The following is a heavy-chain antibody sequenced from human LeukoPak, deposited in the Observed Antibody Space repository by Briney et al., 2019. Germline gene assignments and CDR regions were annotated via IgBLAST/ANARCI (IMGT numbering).Heavy chain of an antibody. Sequence: GGSLRLSCAASGFTFSSYAMSWVRQAPGKGLEWVSAISGSGGSTYYADSVKGRFTISRDNSKNTLYLQMNSLRAEDTAVYCCAKRITMVRGVIRPAPFDYWGQGTLVTVSS. D-gene: IGHD3-10*01. J-gene: IGHJ4*02. CDR2: ISGSGGST. V-gene: IGHV3-23*01. CDR3: AKRITMVRGVIRPAPFDY. CDR1: GFTFSSYA.